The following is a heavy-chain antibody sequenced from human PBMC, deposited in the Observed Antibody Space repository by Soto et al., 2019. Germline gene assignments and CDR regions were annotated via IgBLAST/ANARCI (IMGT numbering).Heavy chain of an antibody. CDR1: GFTFSSYA. V-gene: IGHV3-30-3*01. CDR3: ARDYGSTYYDILTGYHYANWFDP. CDR2: ISYDGSNK. J-gene: IGHJ5*02. D-gene: IGHD3-9*01. Sequence: GGSLRLSCAASGFTFSSYAMSWVRQAPGKGLEWVAVISYDGSNKYYADSVKGRFTISRDNSKNTLYLQMNSLRAEDTAVYYCARDYGSTYYDILTGYHYANWFDPWGQGTLVTVSS.